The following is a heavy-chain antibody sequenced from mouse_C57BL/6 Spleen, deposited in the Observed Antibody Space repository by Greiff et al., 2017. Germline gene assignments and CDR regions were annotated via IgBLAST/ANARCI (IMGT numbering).Heavy chain of an antibody. CDR3: ARSDDYDGGFAY. CDR2: IDPSDSET. D-gene: IGHD2-4*01. J-gene: IGHJ3*01. V-gene: IGHV1-52*01. Sequence: QVQLQQSGAELVRPGSSVKLSCKASGYTFPSYWRHGVKQRPIQGLEWIGNIDPSDSETHYNQKFKDKATLTVDKSSSTAYMQLSSLTSEDSAVYYCARSDDYDGGFAYWGQGTLVTVSA. CDR1: GYTFPSYW.